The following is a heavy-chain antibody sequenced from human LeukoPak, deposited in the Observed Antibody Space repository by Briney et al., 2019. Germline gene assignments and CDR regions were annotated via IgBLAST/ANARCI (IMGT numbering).Heavy chain of an antibody. CDR1: GFTFTSYS. D-gene: IGHD2-2*01. J-gene: IGHJ4*02. V-gene: IGHV3-21*03. Sequence: GGSLRLSCAASGFTFTSYSINWVRQAPGKGLECVSSISSSSNYIYYADSLKGRFTISRDNAKNSLYLQVNSLRAEETDVYFCPRGQLPTFAYGGQGPLVTASS. CDR2: ISSSSNYI. CDR3: PRGQLPTFAY.